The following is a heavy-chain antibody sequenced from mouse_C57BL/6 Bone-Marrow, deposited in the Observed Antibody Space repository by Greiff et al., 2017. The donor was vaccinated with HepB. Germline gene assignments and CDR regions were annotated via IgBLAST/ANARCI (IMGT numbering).Heavy chain of an antibody. J-gene: IGHJ2*01. CDR3: ARHPLDYGSLYYFDY. Sequence: EVKLMESGGDLVKPGGSLKLSCAASGFTFSSYGMSWVRQTPDKRLEWVATISSGGSYTYYPDSVKGRFTISRDNAKNTLYLQMSSLKSEDTAMYYCARHPLDYGSLYYFDYWGQGTTLTVSS. D-gene: IGHD1-1*01. CDR1: GFTFSSYG. CDR2: ISSGGSYT. V-gene: IGHV5-6*01.